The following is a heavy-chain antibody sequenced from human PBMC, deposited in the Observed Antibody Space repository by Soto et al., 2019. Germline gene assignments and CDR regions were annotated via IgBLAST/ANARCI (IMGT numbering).Heavy chain of an antibody. Sequence: GGSLRLSCAASGFTFSSHAMSWVRQAPGKGLEWVSAISGSGGSTYYADSVKGRFTISRDNSKNTLYLQMNSLRAEDTAVYYCATKAEGYCSGGSCYSYYHYWAQGTLVTVSS. V-gene: IGHV3-23*01. CDR1: GFTFSSHA. J-gene: IGHJ4*02. CDR3: ATKAEGYCSGGSCYSYYHY. D-gene: IGHD2-15*01. CDR2: ISGSGGST.